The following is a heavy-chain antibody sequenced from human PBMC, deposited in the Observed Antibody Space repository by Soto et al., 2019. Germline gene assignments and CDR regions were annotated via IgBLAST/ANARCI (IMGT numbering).Heavy chain of an antibody. CDR2: IYYSGST. Sequence: QLQLQESGPGLVKPSETLSLTCTVSGGSISSSFYYWSWIRQSPGKGLEWIGAIYYSGSTYYNPSLKSRVIISGDTSEDQFSLKLSSVTAADPAVYYCATRGSYSLHGVDVWGQGTTVTVSS. D-gene: IGHD1-26*01. J-gene: IGHJ6*02. CDR3: ATRGSYSLHGVDV. V-gene: IGHV4-39*01. CDR1: GGSISSSFYY.